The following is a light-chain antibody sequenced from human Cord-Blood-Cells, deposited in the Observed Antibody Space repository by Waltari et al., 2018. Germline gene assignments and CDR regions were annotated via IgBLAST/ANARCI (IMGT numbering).Light chain of an antibody. CDR3: QQSYSTPLT. CDR1: QSISNY. V-gene: IGKV1-39*01. CDR2: AAS. J-gene: IGKJ4*01. Sequence: PMTHSTSPMSASVADRVTITYRASQSISNYLNWDQQKPGKAPKLLTYAASSFKSGIPSSFGGSGSGTDFTPTISSRQLEDLATYSCQQSYSTPLTFGRGPKWEI.